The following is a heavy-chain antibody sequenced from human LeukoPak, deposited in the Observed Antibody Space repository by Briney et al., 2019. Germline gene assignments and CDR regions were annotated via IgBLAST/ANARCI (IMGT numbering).Heavy chain of an antibody. J-gene: IGHJ3*02. CDR3: ATSGTYGGLYHYVWGSSSDAFDI. CDR1: GYTLTELS. Sequence: ASVKVSCKXSGYTLTELSMHWVRQAPGKGLERMGGFDPEDGETIYSQKFQGRVTMTEDTSTDTAYMELSSLRSEDTAVYYCATSGTYGGLYHYVWGSSSDAFDIWGQGTMVTVSS. CDR2: FDPEDGET. V-gene: IGHV1-24*01. D-gene: IGHD3-16*01.